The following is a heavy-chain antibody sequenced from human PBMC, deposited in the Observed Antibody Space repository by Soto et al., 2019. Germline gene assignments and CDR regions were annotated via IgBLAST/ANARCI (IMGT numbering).Heavy chain of an antibody. D-gene: IGHD3-16*01. J-gene: IGHJ5*02. CDR3: AQLGPDYDTAA. CDR2: VTGSGDRT. CDR1: GFIFRNYA. Sequence: PGGSLRLACAASGFIFRNYAMNWVRQAPGKGLEWVSVVTGSGDRTYCADSVKGRFTISRDNSKNTVYLQMNSLRVEDTAVYYCAQLGPDYDTAAWGQGTLHTVSS. V-gene: IGHV3-23*01.